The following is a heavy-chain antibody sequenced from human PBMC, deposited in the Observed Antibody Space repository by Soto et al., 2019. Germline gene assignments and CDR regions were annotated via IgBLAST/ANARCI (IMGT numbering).Heavy chain of an antibody. CDR3: LAAAGFK. V-gene: IGHV3-48*03. CDR1: GFTSSSYE. D-gene: IGHD6-13*01. J-gene: IGHJ4*02. Sequence: GGSLRLSCAAAGFTSSSYEINWVRQAPGEGLGWVSYISSTGSTTYYANSVTGRFTTSRDNAKNSLYLQMNSLIAEDTTVYYCLAAAGFKWGQGTLVTVSS. CDR2: ISSTGSTT.